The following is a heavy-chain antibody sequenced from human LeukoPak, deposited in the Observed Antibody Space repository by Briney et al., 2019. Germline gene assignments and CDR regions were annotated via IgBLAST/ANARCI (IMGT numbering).Heavy chain of an antibody. V-gene: IGHV3-30*03. CDR3: ARDHENSYYYYGMDV. D-gene: IGHD2/OR15-2a*01. J-gene: IGHJ6*02. Sequence: PGGSLRLSCAASGFPVIINYISWVRQAPGKGLEWVAVISYDGSNKYYADSVKGRFTISRDNSKNTLYLQMNSLRAEDTAVYYCARDHENSYYYYGMDVWGQGTTVTVSS. CDR2: ISYDGSNK. CDR1: GFPVIINY.